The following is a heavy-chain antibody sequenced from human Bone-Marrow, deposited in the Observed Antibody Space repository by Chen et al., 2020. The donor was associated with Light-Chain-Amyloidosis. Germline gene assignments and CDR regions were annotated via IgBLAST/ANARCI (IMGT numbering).Heavy chain of an antibody. CDR3: AVALSSSWYSVRWFDP. CDR2: IYYSGST. Sequence: QLQLQESGPGLVKPSETLSLTCTVSGGSISSSSYYWGWIRQPPGKGLEWIGSIYYSGSTYYNPSLKSRVTISVDTSKNQFSLKLSSVTAADTAVYYCAVALSSSWYSVRWFDPWGQGTLVTVSS. CDR1: GGSISSSSYY. D-gene: IGHD6-13*01. V-gene: IGHV4-39*01. J-gene: IGHJ5*02.